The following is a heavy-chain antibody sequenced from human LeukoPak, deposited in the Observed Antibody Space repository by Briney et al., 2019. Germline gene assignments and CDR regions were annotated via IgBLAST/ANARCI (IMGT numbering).Heavy chain of an antibody. CDR3: ARILSASGGYKFDS. D-gene: IGHD3-22*01. V-gene: IGHV4-61*08. CDR1: GGSISSGDYY. CDR2: IYYSGST. Sequence: SETLSLTCTVPGGSISSGDYYWSWIRQPPGKGLEWIGYIYYSGSTNYNPSLKSRVSISVDTSKNQFSLKLSSVTAADTAVYYCARILSASGGYKFDSWGQGTLVTVSS. J-gene: IGHJ4*02.